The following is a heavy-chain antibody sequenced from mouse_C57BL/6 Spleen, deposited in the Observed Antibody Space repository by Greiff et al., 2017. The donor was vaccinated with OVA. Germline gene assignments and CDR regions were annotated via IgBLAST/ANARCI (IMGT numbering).Heavy chain of an antibody. CDR3: ARELLRPWFAY. D-gene: IGHD1-1*01. CDR1: GFTFSDYG. V-gene: IGHV5-17*01. J-gene: IGHJ3*01. CDR2: ISSGSSTL. Sequence: EVKLVESGGGLVKPGGSLKLSCAASGFTFSDYGMHWVRQAPEKGLEWVAYISSGSSTLYYADTVKGRFTISRDNAKNTLFLQMTSLRSEDTAMYYCARELLRPWFAYWGQGTLVTVSA.